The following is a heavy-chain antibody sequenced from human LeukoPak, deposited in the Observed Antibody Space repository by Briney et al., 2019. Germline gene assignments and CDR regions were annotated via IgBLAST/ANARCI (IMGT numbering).Heavy chain of an antibody. CDR2: INPNSGGT. CDR3: ARRGGKNYGDYLLYYYYMDV. V-gene: IGHV1-2*02. D-gene: IGHD4-17*01. Sequence: GASVKVSCKASGYKFNDQGMNWVRQAPGQGLEWMGWINPNSGGTNYAQKFQGRVTMTRDTSISTAYMELRSLRSDDTAMYYCARRGGKNYGDYLLYYYYMDVWGKGTTVTVSS. CDR1: GYKFNDQG. J-gene: IGHJ6*03.